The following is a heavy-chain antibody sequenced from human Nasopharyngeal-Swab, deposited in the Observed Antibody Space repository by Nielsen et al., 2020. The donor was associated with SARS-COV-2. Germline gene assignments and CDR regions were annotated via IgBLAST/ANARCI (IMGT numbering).Heavy chain of an antibody. CDR3: ARADRAAPPYYYYGMDV. J-gene: IGHJ6*02. CDR2: ISSSSSYT. V-gene: IGHV3-11*06. D-gene: IGHD5-18*01. Sequence: WIRQPPGKGLEWVSYISSSSSYTNYADSVKGRFTISRDNAKNSPYLQMNSLRAEDTAVYYCARADRAAPPYYYYGMDVWGQGTTVTVSS.